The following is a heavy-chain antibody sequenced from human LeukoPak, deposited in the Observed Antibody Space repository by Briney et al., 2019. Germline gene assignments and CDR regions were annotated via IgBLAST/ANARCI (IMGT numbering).Heavy chain of an antibody. D-gene: IGHD4-17*01. V-gene: IGHV1-18*01. J-gene: IGHJ1*01. CDR2: ISTQSGNT. CDR3: ARGAYGDK. CDR1: GYTLTSYG. Sequence: ASVKVSCAASGYTLTSYGINWMRQAPGQGLEWMGWISTQSGNTNYAQKVQGRLTLTTDRSTNTAYMELRSLRSDDTAVYYCARGAYGDKWGQGTMVTVSS.